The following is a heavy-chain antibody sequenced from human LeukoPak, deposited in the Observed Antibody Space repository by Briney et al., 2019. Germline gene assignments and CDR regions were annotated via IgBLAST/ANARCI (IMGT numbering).Heavy chain of an antibody. CDR2: ISSSSSYI. J-gene: IGHJ4*02. Sequence: GGSLRLSCAASGFTFSDYYMSWIRQAPGKGLEWVSSISSSSSYIYYADSVKGRFTISRDNAKNSLYLQMNSLRAEDTAVYYCARDGSGYDLRYWGQGTLVTVSS. CDR3: ARDGSGYDLRY. V-gene: IGHV3-11*06. D-gene: IGHD5-12*01. CDR1: GFTFSDYY.